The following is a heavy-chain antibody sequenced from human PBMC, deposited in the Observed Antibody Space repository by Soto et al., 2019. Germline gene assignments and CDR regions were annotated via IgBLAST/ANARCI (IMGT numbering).Heavy chain of an antibody. Sequence: QVQLVESGGGVVQPGRSLRLSCEASGFTFSSNGMHWVRQAPGKGLEWVAVIWYDGSNKYYADSVKGRFTISRDNSKNMLYLQMNSLRAEDTAVYYCARVRKDYDFWSGYSAHYYYGMDVWGQGTTVTVSS. D-gene: IGHD3-3*01. V-gene: IGHV3-33*01. CDR1: GFTFSSNG. CDR2: IWYDGSNK. J-gene: IGHJ6*02. CDR3: ARVRKDYDFWSGYSAHYYYGMDV.